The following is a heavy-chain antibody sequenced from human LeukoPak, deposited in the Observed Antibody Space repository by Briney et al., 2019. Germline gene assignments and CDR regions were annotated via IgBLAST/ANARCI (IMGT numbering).Heavy chain of an antibody. D-gene: IGHD1-26*01. V-gene: IGHV1-2*02. J-gene: IGHJ4*02. Sequence: ASVKVSCKASGYTFTGYYMHWVRQAPGQGLEWMGWINPNSGGTNYAQKFQGRVTMTRDTSISTAYMELSRLRSDDTAVYYCAREGVGATKRGAFDYWGQGTLVTVSS. CDR3: AREGVGATKRGAFDY. CDR2: INPNSGGT. CDR1: GYTFTGYY.